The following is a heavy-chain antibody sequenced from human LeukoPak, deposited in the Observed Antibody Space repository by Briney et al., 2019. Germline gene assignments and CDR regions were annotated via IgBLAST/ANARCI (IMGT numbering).Heavy chain of an antibody. Sequence: QAGGSLRLSCTASGFIFSSYWMTWVRQAPGKGLEWVANIRQDGSEKNFVDSVKGRFTISRDDSKKTLYLQMNSLRAEDTALYYCAKKRRPVAGTDLFDSWGQGTLVTVSS. CDR1: GFIFSSYW. CDR2: IRQDGSEK. V-gene: IGHV3-7*03. CDR3: AKKRRPVAGTDLFDS. J-gene: IGHJ4*02. D-gene: IGHD6-19*01.